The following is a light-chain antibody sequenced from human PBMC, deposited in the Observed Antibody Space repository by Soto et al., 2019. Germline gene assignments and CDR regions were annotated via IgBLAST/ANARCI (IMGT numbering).Light chain of an antibody. CDR1: SSDVGGYNY. V-gene: IGLV2-8*01. CDR3: SSYAGSNIVV. CDR2: EVS. J-gene: IGLJ2*01. Sequence: QSALTQPPSASGSPGQSVTISCTGTSSDVGGYNYVSWYQQHPGKAPKLMIYEVSKRPSGVPDRFSGSKSGNTASLTVSWLQAEDEADYYCSSYAGSNIVVFGGGTKLTVL.